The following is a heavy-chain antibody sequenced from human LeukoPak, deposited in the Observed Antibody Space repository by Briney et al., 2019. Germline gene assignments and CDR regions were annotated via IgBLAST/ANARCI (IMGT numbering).Heavy chain of an antibody. CDR2: ISWNSGSI. CDR3: AKDDQFGYYYDRSGLFDY. J-gene: IGHJ4*02. Sequence: SRSLRLSCAASGFTFDDYAMHWVRQAPGKGLEWVSGISWNSGSIGYADSVKGRFTISRDNAKNSLYLQMNSLRAEDTALYYCAKDDQFGYYYDRSGLFDYWGQGTLVTVSS. CDR1: GFTFDDYA. D-gene: IGHD3-22*01. V-gene: IGHV3-9*01.